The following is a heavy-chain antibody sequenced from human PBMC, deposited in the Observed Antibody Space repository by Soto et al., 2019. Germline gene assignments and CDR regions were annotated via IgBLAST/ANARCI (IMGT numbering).Heavy chain of an antibody. CDR1: GYTFTSYD. Sequence: QVQLVQSGAEVKKPGASVKVSCKASGYTFTSYDINWVRQATGQGLEWMGWMNPNSGNTGYAQKFQGRVTMTRNTSISTAYMELSSLRSEDTAVYYCARTVVPAAIPYYYYMDVLGKGTTVTVSS. CDR2: MNPNSGNT. CDR3: ARTVVPAAIPYYYYMDV. D-gene: IGHD2-2*01. J-gene: IGHJ6*03. V-gene: IGHV1-8*01.